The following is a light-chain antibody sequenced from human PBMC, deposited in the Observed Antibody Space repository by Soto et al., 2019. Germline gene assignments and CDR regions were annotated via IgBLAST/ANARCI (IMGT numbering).Light chain of an antibody. V-gene: IGLV2-11*01. J-gene: IGLJ3*02. CDR2: DVS. CDR1: SSDVGGYNY. CDR3: CSYVGSYTWV. Sequence: QSVLTQPRSVSGSPGQSVTISCTGTSSDVGGYNYVSWYQQHPGKVPKVMMYDVSKRPSGVPDRFSGSKSGNTASLTISGLQAEDEADYYCCSYVGSYTWVFGGGTKLTVL.